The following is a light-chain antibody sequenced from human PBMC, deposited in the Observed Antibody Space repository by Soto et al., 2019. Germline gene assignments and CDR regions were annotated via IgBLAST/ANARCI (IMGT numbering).Light chain of an antibody. CDR3: QHYKSYSEA. J-gene: IGKJ1*01. V-gene: IGKV1-5*03. CDR1: QTISSW. Sequence: IQTTQSPSPLSGSVGDRVXXXXLASQTISSWLAWYQXKQGKXXKXXIYKASTLKSGVPSRFSGSGSGTEFTITISSLQPDDGETYDCQHYKSYSEAFGQGTKVDNK. CDR2: KAS.